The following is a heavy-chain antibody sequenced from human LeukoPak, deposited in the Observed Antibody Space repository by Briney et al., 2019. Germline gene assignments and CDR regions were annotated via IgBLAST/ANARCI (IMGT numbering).Heavy chain of an antibody. J-gene: IGHJ4*02. CDR1: GFTFDDYA. CDR2: ISWNSGSI. D-gene: IGHD2-8*01. CDR3: AKGSCTNGVCYLHY. Sequence: QPGRFLRLSCAASGFTFDDYAMHWVRQAPEKGLEWVSGISWNSGSIGYADSVKGRFTISRDNAKNSLYLQMNSLRAEDMALYYCAKGSCTNGVCYLHYWGQGTLVTVSS. V-gene: IGHV3-9*03.